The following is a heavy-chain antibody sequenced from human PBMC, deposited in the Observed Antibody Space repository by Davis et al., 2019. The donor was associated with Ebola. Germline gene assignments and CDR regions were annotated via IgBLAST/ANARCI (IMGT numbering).Heavy chain of an antibody. CDR1: GFRFSSFW. D-gene: IGHD6-13*01. Sequence: GGSLRLSCAASGFRFSSFWMSWVRQAPGKGLEWVANIEEDGSEKNYVDSVKGRFTISRDNAKNSLYLQMNSLRAEGTAVYYCARGPSTGNSFSYWGQGTLVTVSS. V-gene: IGHV3-7*01. CDR3: ARGPSTGNSFSY. CDR2: IEEDGSEK. J-gene: IGHJ4*02.